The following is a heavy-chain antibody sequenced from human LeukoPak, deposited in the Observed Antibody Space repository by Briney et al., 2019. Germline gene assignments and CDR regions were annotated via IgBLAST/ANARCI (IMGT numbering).Heavy chain of an antibody. D-gene: IGHD2-15*01. CDR1: GFTFSRYW. Sequence: GGSLRLSCAASGFTFSRYWMHWVRQAPGKGLVWVSGIDNDGSSANYADSVKGRVPISRDNAKNTLYLQMNSLRAGDTAVYYCARDTHSYFDYWGQGTPVTVSS. CDR2: IDNDGSSA. V-gene: IGHV3-74*01. J-gene: IGHJ4*02. CDR3: ARDTHSYFDY.